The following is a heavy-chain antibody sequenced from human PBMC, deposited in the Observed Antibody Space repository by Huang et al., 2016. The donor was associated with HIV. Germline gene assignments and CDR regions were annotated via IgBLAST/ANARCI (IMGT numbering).Heavy chain of an antibody. J-gene: IGHJ5*02. V-gene: IGHV5-51*01. CDR2: ISPGGSDT. CDR1: GYSFISFW. Sequence: EVQLVQSGAEMKKPGEARKTSCKASGYSFISFWVGWVRQTPEKGLEWLGFISPGGSDTGYNAPFRGPVEISADRPTNTADLRWNSLEASDTAIYFCARLGPVGSTTYFDAWGQGTPVIVSS. CDR3: ARLGPVGSTTYFDA. D-gene: IGHD3-22*01.